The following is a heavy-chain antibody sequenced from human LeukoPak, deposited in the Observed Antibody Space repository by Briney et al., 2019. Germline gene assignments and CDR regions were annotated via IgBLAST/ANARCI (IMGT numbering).Heavy chain of an antibody. CDR3: ARDHGDNWNEAWFDP. D-gene: IGHD1-20*01. Sequence: ASVKVSCKASGGTFSSYAISWVRQAPGQRLEWMGGIIPIFGTANYAQKFQGRVTITTDESTSTAYMELSSLRSEDTAVYYCARDHGDNWNEAWFDPWGQGTLVTVSS. V-gene: IGHV1-69*05. CDR2: IIPIFGTA. J-gene: IGHJ5*02. CDR1: GGTFSSYA.